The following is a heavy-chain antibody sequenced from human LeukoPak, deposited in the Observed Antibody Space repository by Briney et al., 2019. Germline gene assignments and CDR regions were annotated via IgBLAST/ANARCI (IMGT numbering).Heavy chain of an antibody. V-gene: IGHV4-39*07. D-gene: IGHD3-10*01. CDR1: GGSISSYY. CDR3: AREVGPSYFDF. Sequence: SETLSLTCTVSGGSISSYYWGWIRQPPGKGLEWIGTIYNSGSIDYNPSLKSRVTISVDTSKNQFSLKLRSVTAADTAMYYCAREVGPSYFDFWGQGTLVSVSS. CDR2: IYNSGSI. J-gene: IGHJ4*02.